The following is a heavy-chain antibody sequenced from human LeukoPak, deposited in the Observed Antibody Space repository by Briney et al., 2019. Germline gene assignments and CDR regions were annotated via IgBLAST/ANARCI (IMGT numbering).Heavy chain of an antibody. CDR2: ISWNSGRI. V-gene: IGHV3-9*01. D-gene: IGHD3-3*01. J-gene: IGHJ1*01. CDR1: GFTFDDYA. CDR3: TRGEVYDFWSGYEYFQH. Sequence: GGSLRLSCAASGFTFDDYAMHWVRQPPGEGLEWVSGISWNSGRIGYEDSVKGRFTISRDNAKNSLYLQMNSLRAEDTAVYYCTRGEVYDFWSGYEYFQHWGQGTLVTVSS.